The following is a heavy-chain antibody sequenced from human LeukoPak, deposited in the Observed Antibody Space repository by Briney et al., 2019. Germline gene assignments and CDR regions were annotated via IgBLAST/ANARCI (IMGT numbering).Heavy chain of an antibody. D-gene: IGHD3-22*01. CDR1: GGSISSYY. J-gene: IGHJ4*02. CDR3: ARGGTYYYDSSGSFDY. Sequence: SETLSLTYTVSGGSISSYYWSWIRQPPGKGLEWIGYIYYSGSTNYNPSLKSRVTISVDTSKNQFSLKLSSVTAADTAVYYCARGGTYYYDSSGSFDYWGQGTLVTVSS. CDR2: IYYSGST. V-gene: IGHV4-59*01.